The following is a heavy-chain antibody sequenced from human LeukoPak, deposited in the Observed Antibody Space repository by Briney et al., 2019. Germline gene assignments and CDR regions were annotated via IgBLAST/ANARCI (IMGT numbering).Heavy chain of an antibody. D-gene: IGHD1-26*01. V-gene: IGHV3-74*01. J-gene: IGHJ3*01. CDR1: GFTVSSNY. CDR3: GRGGSPPEALGDTFDV. CDR2: ISSDGSST. Sequence: PGGSLRLSCAASGFTVSSNYMSWVRQGPGKGLVWVSCISSDGSSTRYADSVKDRFTISRDNAKNTLYLQMNSLRAEDTAVYYCGRGGSPPEALGDTFDVCGQGTMVTVSS.